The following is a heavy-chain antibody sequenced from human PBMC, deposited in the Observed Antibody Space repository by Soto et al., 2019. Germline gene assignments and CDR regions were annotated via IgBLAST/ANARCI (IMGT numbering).Heavy chain of an antibody. CDR2: ISGSGDET. J-gene: IGHJ4*02. D-gene: IGHD6-19*01. V-gene: IGHV3-23*01. Sequence: PGGSLRLSCAASGPTFSSYAMSWVRQAPGKGREWVSSISGSGDETYYADSVKGRFTISRDNSKNTLYLQMNSLRSEDTAVYYCAREVEYTSAFGISSSFDYWGQGTLVTVSS. CDR1: GPTFSSYA. CDR3: AREVEYTSAFGISSSFDY.